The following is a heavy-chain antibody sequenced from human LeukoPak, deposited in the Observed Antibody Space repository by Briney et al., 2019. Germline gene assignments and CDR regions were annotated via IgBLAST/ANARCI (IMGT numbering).Heavy chain of an antibody. CDR2: IYSGGST. CDR3: ARGPQWELPAFDY. Sequence: GGSLRLSCVTSGFTFSSYAMTWVRQAPEKGLEWVSVIYSGGSTYYADSVKGRFTISRDNSKNTLYLQMNSLRAEDTAVYYCARGPQWELPAFDYWGQGTLVTVSS. J-gene: IGHJ4*02. CDR1: GFTFSSYA. D-gene: IGHD1-26*01. V-gene: IGHV3-53*01.